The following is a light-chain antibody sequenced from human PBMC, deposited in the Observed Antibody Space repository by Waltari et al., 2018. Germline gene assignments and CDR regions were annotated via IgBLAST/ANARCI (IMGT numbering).Light chain of an antibody. CDR3: SSYTSSRTLI. J-gene: IGLJ2*01. CDR1: TSDIGYNKF. V-gene: IGLV2-14*01. CDR2: DFT. Sequence: QSALTQPASVSGSPGQSIAISCTGTTSDIGYNKFVSWYQQNPGKAPKRLFYDFTGRPAGVSARFSGSKSGNTASLTISGLQAEDEADYYCSSYTSSRTLIFGGGTKVTV.